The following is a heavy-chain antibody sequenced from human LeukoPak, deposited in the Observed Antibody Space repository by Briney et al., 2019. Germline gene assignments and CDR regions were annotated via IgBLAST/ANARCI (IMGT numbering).Heavy chain of an antibody. CDR2: FSCSGST. J-gene: IGHJ6*03. CDR1: GGSISSSSYY. D-gene: IGHD3-10*01. V-gene: IGHV4-39*07. CDR3: ARDSRPLLWFGESEKGYYYYYMDV. Sequence: SETLSLTCTVSGGSISSSSYYWGWIRQPPGKGLEWIGSFSCSGSTYYNPSLKSRVTMSVDTSKNQFSLKLSSVTAADTAVYYCARDSRPLLWFGESEKGYYYYYMDVWGKGTTVTISS.